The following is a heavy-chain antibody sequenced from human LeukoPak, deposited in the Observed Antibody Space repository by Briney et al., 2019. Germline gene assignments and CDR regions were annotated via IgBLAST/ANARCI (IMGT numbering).Heavy chain of an antibody. J-gene: IGHJ4*02. CDR3: ARDRSQITIFGVVIMNDY. Sequence: GGSLRLSCAASGFTFSSYSMNWVRQAPGKGLEWVSSISSSSSYIYYADSVKGRFTISRDNAKNSLYLQMNSLRAEDTAVYYCARDRSQITIFGVVIMNDYWGQGTLVTVSS. CDR1: GFTFSSYS. V-gene: IGHV3-21*01. CDR2: ISSSSSYI. D-gene: IGHD3-3*01.